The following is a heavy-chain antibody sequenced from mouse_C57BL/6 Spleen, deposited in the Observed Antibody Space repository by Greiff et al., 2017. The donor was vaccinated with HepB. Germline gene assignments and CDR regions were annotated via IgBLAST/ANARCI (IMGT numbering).Heavy chain of an antibody. Sequence: VMLVESGPGLVQPSQSLSITCTVSGFSLTSYGVHWVRQSPGKGLEWLGVIWSGGSTDYNAAFISRLSISKDNSKSQVFFKMNSLQADDTAIYYCSRKCITTAHYAMDYWGQGTSVTVSS. V-gene: IGHV2-2*01. CDR1: GFSLTSYG. CDR3: SRKCITTAHYAMDY. J-gene: IGHJ4*01. D-gene: IGHD1-2*01. CDR2: IWSGGST.